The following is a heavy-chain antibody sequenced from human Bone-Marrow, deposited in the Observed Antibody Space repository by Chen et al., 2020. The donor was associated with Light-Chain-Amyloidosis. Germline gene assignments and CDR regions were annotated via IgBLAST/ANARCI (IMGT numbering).Heavy chain of an antibody. CDR2: IYPDDSDA. Sequence: EVQLEQSGPEVKKPGESLKISCKGSGYTFPNYWIGWVRQMPGKGLEWMGVIYPDDSDARNSPSFEGQLTISADKSITTAYQQWRSLKASDTAMYYCSRQRDGYNFDYWGQGTLVTVSS. V-gene: IGHV5-51*01. D-gene: IGHD5-12*01. J-gene: IGHJ4*02. CDR3: SRQRDGYNFDY. CDR1: GYTFPNYW.